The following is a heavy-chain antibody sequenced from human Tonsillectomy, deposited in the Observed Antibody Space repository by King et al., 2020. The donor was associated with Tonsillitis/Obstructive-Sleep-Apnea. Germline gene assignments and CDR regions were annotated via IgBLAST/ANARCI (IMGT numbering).Heavy chain of an antibody. CDR1: GFTFSSYE. V-gene: IGHV3-48*03. CDR3: ARLVVVVVAATQSGFDI. CDR2: ISSSGSTI. Sequence: VQLVESGGGLVQPGGSLRLSCAASGFTFSSYEMNWVRQAPGKGLEWVSYISSSGSTIYYADSVKGRFTISRDNAKNSLYLQMNRLRAEDTAVYYCARLVVVVVAATQSGFDIWGQGTMVTVSS. D-gene: IGHD2-15*01. J-gene: IGHJ3*02.